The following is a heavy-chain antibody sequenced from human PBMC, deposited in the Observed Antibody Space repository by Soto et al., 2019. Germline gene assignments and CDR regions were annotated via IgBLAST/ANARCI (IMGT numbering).Heavy chain of an antibody. Sequence: SETLSLTCTVSGYPIGNGYYWGWIRQSPGKGLEWIGSIYQSGITYYNPSLKSRASLSIDASKNQFSLNLTSLTAADTAVYYCVRPSRYTFGYFDSWGQGALVTVSS. CDR3: VRPSRYTFGYFDS. CDR1: GYPIGNGYY. D-gene: IGHD5-18*01. CDR2: IYQSGIT. J-gene: IGHJ4*02. V-gene: IGHV4-38-2*02.